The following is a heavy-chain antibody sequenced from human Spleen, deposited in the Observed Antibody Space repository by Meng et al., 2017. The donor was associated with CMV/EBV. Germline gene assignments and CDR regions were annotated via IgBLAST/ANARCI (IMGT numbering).Heavy chain of an antibody. Sequence: SETLSLTCTVSGGSISSGGYYWSWIRQHPGKGLEWIGYIYYSGSTYYNPSLKSRVTISVDTSKNQFSLKLSSVTAADTAVYYCARGWLASYYYGMDVWGQGTTVTVSS. CDR2: IYYSGST. CDR3: ARGWLASYYYGMDV. D-gene: IGHD6-19*01. J-gene: IGHJ6*02. CDR1: GGSISSGGYY. V-gene: IGHV4-31*03.